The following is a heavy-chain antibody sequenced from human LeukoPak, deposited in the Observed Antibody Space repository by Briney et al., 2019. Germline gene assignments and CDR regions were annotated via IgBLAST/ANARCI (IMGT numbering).Heavy chain of an antibody. CDR3: AREKRGDLYGSGSSPFDY. Sequence: GRSLRLSCAASGFTFSSYGMHWDRQAPGKGLEWVAVIWYDGSNKYYADSVKGRFTISRDNSKNTLYLQMNSLRAEDTAVYYCAREKRGDLYGSGSSPFDYWGQGTLVTVSS. CDR2: IWYDGSNK. V-gene: IGHV3-33*01. CDR1: GFTFSSYG. J-gene: IGHJ4*02. D-gene: IGHD3-10*01.